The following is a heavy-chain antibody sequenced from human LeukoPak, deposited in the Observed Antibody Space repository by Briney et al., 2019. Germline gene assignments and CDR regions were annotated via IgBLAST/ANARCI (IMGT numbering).Heavy chain of an antibody. J-gene: IGHJ4*02. V-gene: IGHV3-21*01. Sequence: GGSLRLSCAASGFTFSSYSMNWVRQAPGKGLEWVSSISSSSSYIYYADSVKGRFTISRDNAKNSLYLQMNSLRAEDTAVYYCAKDQHITGTAFIYWGQGTLVTVSS. CDR3: AKDQHITGTAFIY. CDR1: GFTFSSYS. D-gene: IGHD1-7*01. CDR2: ISSSSSYI.